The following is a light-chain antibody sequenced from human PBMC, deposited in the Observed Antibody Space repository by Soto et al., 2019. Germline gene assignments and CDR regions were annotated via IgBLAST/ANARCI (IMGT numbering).Light chain of an antibody. V-gene: IGKV3-20*01. Sequence: EIVLTQSPGTLSLSPGERATLSCRASQSVSSSYLVWYQQKVGQAPRLLIYDASSMATGTPDRFSGSGSGTDFALTISRLEPEDFAVYYCQQYGSAWTFGQGTKVEI. J-gene: IGKJ1*01. CDR1: QSVSSSY. CDR2: DAS. CDR3: QQYGSAWT.